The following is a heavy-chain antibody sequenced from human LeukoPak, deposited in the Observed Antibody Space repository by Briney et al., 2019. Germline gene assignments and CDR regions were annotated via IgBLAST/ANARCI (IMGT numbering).Heavy chain of an antibody. CDR1: GGTSSSNY. CDR3: ARIPYYYDSNVPRWAFDV. D-gene: IGHD3-22*01. V-gene: IGHV4-39*01. Sequence: SETLSLTCIVSGGTSSSNYWGWVCQPPRKGLGWVGSIHYTGTTYSNPSLTSQLPISVDTSTRQFSLGLSSVTAADTAVCYCARIPYYYDSNVPRWAFDVWDQGTMVTVSS. J-gene: IGHJ3*01. CDR2: IHYTGTT.